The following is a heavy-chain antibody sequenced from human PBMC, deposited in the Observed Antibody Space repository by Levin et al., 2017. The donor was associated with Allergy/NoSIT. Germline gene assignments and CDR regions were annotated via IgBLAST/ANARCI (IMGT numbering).Heavy chain of an antibody. J-gene: IGHJ3*01. D-gene: IGHD1/OR15-1a*01. Sequence: GGSLRLSCAVSGFSISEYAMAWVRQAPGKGLEWVSEITGGGFNTYYGDSVKGRFTVSKDDSKDMLYLDLSSLRVEDTAVYYCAKKQGGTSGFSFDVWGQGAMVTVSS. CDR2: ITGGGFNT. CDR1: GFSISEYA. CDR3: AKKQGGTSGFSFDV. V-gene: IGHV3-23*01.